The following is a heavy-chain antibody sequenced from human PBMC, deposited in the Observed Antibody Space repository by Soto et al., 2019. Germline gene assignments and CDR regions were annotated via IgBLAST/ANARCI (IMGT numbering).Heavy chain of an antibody. D-gene: IGHD3-3*01. V-gene: IGHV1-69*01. J-gene: IGHJ4*02. CDR3: ASPLRWSGYYIAFDY. Sequence: QVQLLQSGAEVKKPGSSLKVSCKASGATFSSFAFSWVRQAPGQGLEWMGVIIPILDTIKFARKFQGRVTLTADESTGTAYMELDRLTSEDTAVSYCASPLRWSGYYIAFDYWGQGTLVIVSS. CDR1: GATFSSFA. CDR2: IIPILDTI.